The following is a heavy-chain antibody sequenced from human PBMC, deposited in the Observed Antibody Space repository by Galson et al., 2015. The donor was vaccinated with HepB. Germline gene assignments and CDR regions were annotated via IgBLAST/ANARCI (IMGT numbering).Heavy chain of an antibody. CDR3: TTGGSIPN. CDR1: GFTFSNAW. Sequence: SLRLSCAASGFTFSNAWMSWVRQAPGKGLEWVGRIKSKTDGETTDYAAPVKGRFTISRDDSKNTLYLQMNSLKTQDTAVYYCTTGGSIPNWGRGTLVTVSS. J-gene: IGHJ4*02. CDR2: IKSKTDGETT. D-gene: IGHD3-3*02. V-gene: IGHV3-15*01.